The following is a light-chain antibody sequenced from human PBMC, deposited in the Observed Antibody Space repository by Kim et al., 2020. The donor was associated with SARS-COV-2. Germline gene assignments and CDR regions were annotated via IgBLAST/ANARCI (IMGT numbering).Light chain of an antibody. CDR3: SSYTSSSTYV. Sequence: GQSITLSCPGTSSDVGGYNYVSWYQQHPGKAPKLMMYDVSKRASGVSNRFSGSKSGNTASLTISGLQAEDEADYYCSSYTSSSTYVFGTGTKVTVL. V-gene: IGLV2-14*04. CDR2: DVS. J-gene: IGLJ1*01. CDR1: SSDVGGYNY.